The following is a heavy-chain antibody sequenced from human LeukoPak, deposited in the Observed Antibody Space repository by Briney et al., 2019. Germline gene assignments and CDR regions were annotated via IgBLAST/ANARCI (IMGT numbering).Heavy chain of an antibody. CDR3: ARDHGQWVVRISIDY. CDR2: INPSGGST. D-gene: IGHD6-19*01. J-gene: IGHJ4*02. V-gene: IGHV1-46*01. CDR1: GYTFTSYY. Sequence: GASVKVSCKASGYTFTSYYMHWVRQAPGQGLEWMGIINPSGGSTSYAQKFQGRVTMTTDTSTTTVYMELSSLRSEDTAVYYCARDHGQWVVRISIDYWSQGTLVTVSS.